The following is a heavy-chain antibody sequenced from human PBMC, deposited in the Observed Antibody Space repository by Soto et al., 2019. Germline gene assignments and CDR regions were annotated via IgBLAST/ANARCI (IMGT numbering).Heavy chain of an antibody. V-gene: IGHV3-23*01. CDR1: GFTLTNFD. CDR3: AQDAGRDPLMDV. CDR2: ISVSGNT. J-gene: IGHJ6*02. D-gene: IGHD3-10*01. Sequence: EVQLLESGGGLVQPGGSLRLSCAASGFTLTNFDMNWVRQAPGKGLEWVSTISVSGNTFYADSVKGRFTISRDKSKISLYLQMDSLGAEDTARYYCAQDAGRDPLMDVWGPGTTVTVFS.